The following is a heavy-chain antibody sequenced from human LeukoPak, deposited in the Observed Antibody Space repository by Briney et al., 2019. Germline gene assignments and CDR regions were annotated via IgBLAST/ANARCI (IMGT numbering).Heavy chain of an antibody. CDR3: ARITMVRGVIFDWYFDL. Sequence: ASVKVSCKASGYSFNDKYLHWVRQAPGQGLEWMGSINPNSGGTNYAQKFQGRVTMTTDTSMSTAYMELSRLTSDDTAVYYCARITMVRGVIFDWYFDLWGRGTLVTVSS. V-gene: IGHV1-2*02. CDR1: GYSFNDKY. D-gene: IGHD3-10*01. J-gene: IGHJ2*01. CDR2: INPNSGGT.